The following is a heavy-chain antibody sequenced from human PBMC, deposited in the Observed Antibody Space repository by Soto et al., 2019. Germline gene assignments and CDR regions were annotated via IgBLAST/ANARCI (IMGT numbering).Heavy chain of an antibody. CDR2: MNPNSGNT. CDR3: ARERDWLDP. CDR1: GYTFSSYD. J-gene: IGHJ5*02. V-gene: IGHV1-8*01. D-gene: IGHD1-26*01. Sequence: QVQLVQSGAEVKKPGASVKVSCKASGYTFSSYDINWVRQATGQGLEWMGWMNPNSGNTAYAQKFQGRVTMPRNTSISTAYMELSSLRSEGTAVYYCARERDWLDPWGQGTLVTVSS.